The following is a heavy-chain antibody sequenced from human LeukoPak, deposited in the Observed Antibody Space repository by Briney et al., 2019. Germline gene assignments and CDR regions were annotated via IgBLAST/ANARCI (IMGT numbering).Heavy chain of an antibody. CDR1: GYTFTGYY. J-gene: IGHJ4*02. Sequence: ASVKVSCKASGYTFTGYYMHWVRQAPGQGLEWMGWINPNSGGTNYAQKFQGRVTMTRDTSISTAYMELSRLRSDDTAVYYCAKDLVGATGDDFDYWGQGTLVTVSS. V-gene: IGHV1-2*02. CDR2: INPNSGGT. D-gene: IGHD1-26*01. CDR3: AKDLVGATGDDFDY.